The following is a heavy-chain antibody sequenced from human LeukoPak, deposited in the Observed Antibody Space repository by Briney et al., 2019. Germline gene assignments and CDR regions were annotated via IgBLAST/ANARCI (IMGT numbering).Heavy chain of an antibody. D-gene: IGHD5-18*01. CDR3: AKDSNLRQLWPRGGYFDY. Sequence: PSETLSLTCTVSGGSISSYYWSWIRQPPGKGLEWIGYIYYSGSTNYNPSLKSRVTISVDTSKNQFSLKLSSVTAADTAVYYCAKDSNLRQLWPRGGYFDYWGQGTLVTVSS. V-gene: IGHV4-59*01. CDR2: IYYSGST. CDR1: GGSISSYY. J-gene: IGHJ4*02.